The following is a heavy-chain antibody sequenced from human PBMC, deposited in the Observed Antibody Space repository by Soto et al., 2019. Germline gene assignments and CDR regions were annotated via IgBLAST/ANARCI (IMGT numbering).Heavy chain of an antibody. CDR3: ARQGIMTDLDY. D-gene: IGHD1-20*01. J-gene: IGHJ4*02. V-gene: IGHV4-39*01. CDR2: IYYSGST. CDR1: GGSISSSSYY. Sequence: SETLSLTCTVSGGSISSSSYYWGWIRQPPGKGLEWIGSIYYSGSTYYNPSLKSRVTISVDTSKNQFSLKLSSVTAADTAVYYCARQGIMTDLDYWGQGTLVTVSS.